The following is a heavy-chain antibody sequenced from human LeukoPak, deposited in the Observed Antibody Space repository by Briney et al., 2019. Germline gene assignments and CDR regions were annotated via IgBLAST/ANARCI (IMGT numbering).Heavy chain of an antibody. CDR3: ARIFLEWLHNDY. CDR2: ISAYNGNT. D-gene: IGHD3-3*01. CDR1: GYTFTSYG. V-gene: IGHV1-18*01. J-gene: IGHJ4*02. Sequence: ASVKVSCKASGYTFTSYGISWVRQAPGQGLEWMGRISAYNGNTNYAQKLQGRVTMTTDTSTSTAYMELRSLRSDDTAVYYCARIFLEWLHNDYWGQGTLVTVSS.